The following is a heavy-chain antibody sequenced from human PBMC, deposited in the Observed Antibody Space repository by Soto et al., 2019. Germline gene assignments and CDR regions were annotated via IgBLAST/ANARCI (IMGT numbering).Heavy chain of an antibody. CDR1: GGSISSYY. CDR3: ARATLLYCSGGSCYWSGNFDY. CDR2: IYYSGST. Sequence: SETLSLTXTVSGGSISSYYWSWIRQPPGKGLEWIGYIYYSGSTNYNPSLKSRVTISVDTSKNQFSLKLSSVTAADTAVYYCARATLLYCSGGSCYWSGNFDYWGQGTLVTVSS. D-gene: IGHD2-15*01. J-gene: IGHJ4*02. V-gene: IGHV4-59*01.